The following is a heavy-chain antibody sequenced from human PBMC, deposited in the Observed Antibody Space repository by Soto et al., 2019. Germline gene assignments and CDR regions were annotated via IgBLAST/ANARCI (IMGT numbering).Heavy chain of an antibody. V-gene: IGHV3-23*01. D-gene: IGHD6-19*01. Sequence: PGGSLRLSCAASGFPFSSSAMSWVRPAPGKGLEWVSTISGSGGSTYYADSVKGRFTISRDNSKNTLYLQMNSLRAEDTAVYYCAKDRSGWYTFDYWGQGTLVTVSS. CDR1: GFPFSSSA. CDR3: AKDRSGWYTFDY. CDR2: ISGSGGST. J-gene: IGHJ4*02.